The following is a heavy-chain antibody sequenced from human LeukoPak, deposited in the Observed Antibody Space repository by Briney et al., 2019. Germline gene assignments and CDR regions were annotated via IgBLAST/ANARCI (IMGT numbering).Heavy chain of an antibody. CDR3: ATDGDIVVVPAAGSPYYYYYGMDV. J-gene: IGHJ6*02. CDR2: INTNTGNP. V-gene: IGHV7-4-1*02. Sequence: ASVTVSCKASGYTFTSYAMNWVRQAPGQGLEWMGWINTNTGNPTYAQGFTGRFVFSLDTSVSTAYLQISSLKAEDTAVYYCATDGDIVVVPAAGSPYYYYYGMDVWGQGTTVTVSS. CDR1: GYTFTSYA. D-gene: IGHD2-2*01.